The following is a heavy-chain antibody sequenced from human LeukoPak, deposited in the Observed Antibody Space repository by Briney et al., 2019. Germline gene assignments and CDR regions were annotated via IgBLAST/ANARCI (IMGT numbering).Heavy chain of an antibody. J-gene: IGHJ6*02. D-gene: IGHD6-19*01. Sequence: ASVKVSCKASGYTFSSYAMHWVRQAPGQRLEWMGWINGGNGNTKFSQKFQGGVTITRDTSASTAYMELSSLRSEDTAVYYCARDRVFGSGLPAYYYGMDVWGQGTTVIVSS. CDR1: GYTFSSYA. CDR2: INGGNGNT. V-gene: IGHV1-3*01. CDR3: ARDRVFGSGLPAYYYGMDV.